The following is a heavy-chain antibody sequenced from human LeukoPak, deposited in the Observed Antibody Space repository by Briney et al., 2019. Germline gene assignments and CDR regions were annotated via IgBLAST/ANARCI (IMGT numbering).Heavy chain of an antibody. D-gene: IGHD3-22*01. J-gene: IGHJ2*01. V-gene: IGHV4-34*01. CDR1: GGSFSGYY. CDR2: INHSGST. CDR3: ARVTSSGYYSSYFDL. Sequence: PSETLSLTCAVYGGSFSGYYWSWIRQPPGKGLEWIGEINHSGSTNYNPSLKSRVTISVDTSKNQFSLKLSSVTAADTAVYYCARVTSSGYYSSYFDLWGRGTLVTVSS.